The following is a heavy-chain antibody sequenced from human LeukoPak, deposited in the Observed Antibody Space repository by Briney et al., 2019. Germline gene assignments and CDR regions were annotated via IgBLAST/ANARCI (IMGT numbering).Heavy chain of an antibody. CDR2: IYTSGST. V-gene: IGHV4-61*02. J-gene: IGHJ6*03. D-gene: IGHD6-19*01. Sequence: SETLSLTCTVSGGSISSVSYDWSWLRQPAGKGLEWIARIYTSGSTNYNPALKSRVTIPVDTSKNQFSLTVSSVTAADTAVYYCARGPYLQWMLRGYYIDVWGKGTTVTVSS. CDR1: GGSISSVSYD. CDR3: ARGPYLQWMLRGYYIDV.